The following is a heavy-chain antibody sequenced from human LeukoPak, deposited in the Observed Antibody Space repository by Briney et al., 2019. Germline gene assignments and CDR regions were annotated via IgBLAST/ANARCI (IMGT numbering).Heavy chain of an antibody. CDR2: ISYEGSNK. J-gene: IGHJ4*02. CDR1: GFSFSTYA. V-gene: IGHV3-30*18. Sequence: GGSLRLSRAASGFSFSTYAMHWVRQAPGKGLEWVAFISYEGSNKYYTDSVKGRFTVSRDNSKSTLYLQMNTLRAEDTAVYRCAKDYGMGTYFGNWGQGALVAVSS. CDR3: AKDYGMGTYFGN. D-gene: IGHD1-7*01.